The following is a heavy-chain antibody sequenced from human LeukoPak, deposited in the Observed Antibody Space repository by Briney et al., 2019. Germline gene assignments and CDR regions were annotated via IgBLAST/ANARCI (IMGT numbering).Heavy chain of an antibody. J-gene: IGHJ4*02. D-gene: IGHD3-10*01. V-gene: IGHV3-23*01. CDR1: GFTFKTYA. Sequence: GGSLRLSCADSGFTFKTYAMSWVRQAPGKGLEWVSSIRSSGETTYYADSVKGRFTISRDNSRNTLYLQMDSLRAEDTAVYYCAKEVRESAWFYFDYWGQGTLATVSS. CDR2: IRSSGETT. CDR3: AKEVRESAWFYFDY.